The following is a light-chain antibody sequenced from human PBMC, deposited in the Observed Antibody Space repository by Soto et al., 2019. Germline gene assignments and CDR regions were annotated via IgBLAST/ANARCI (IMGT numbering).Light chain of an antibody. Sequence: DIPMTQSPSSLSASVGDRVTITCQASDDISNYLNWYQQKPGKAPKVLIYDASHLESGVPSRFSGGGSGTEFTFTISSLQAEDIATYYCQQYANLPLTFGPGTQVDIK. CDR2: DAS. CDR1: DDISNY. CDR3: QQYANLPLT. V-gene: IGKV1-33*01. J-gene: IGKJ3*01.